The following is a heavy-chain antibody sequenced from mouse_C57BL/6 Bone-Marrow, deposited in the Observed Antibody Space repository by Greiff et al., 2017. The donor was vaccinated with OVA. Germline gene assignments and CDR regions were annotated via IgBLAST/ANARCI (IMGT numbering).Heavy chain of an antibody. V-gene: IGHV3-6*01. J-gene: IGHJ3*01. D-gene: IGHD2-12*01. CDR2: ISYDGSN. Sequence: VQLKESGPGLVKPSQSLSLTCSVTGYSITSGYYWNLIRQFPGNKLEWMGYISYDGSNNYNPSLKNRISITRDTSKNQFFLKLKSVTTEDTATYYCARDLRAWFAYWGQGTLVTVSA. CDR3: ARDLRAWFAY. CDR1: GYSITSGYY.